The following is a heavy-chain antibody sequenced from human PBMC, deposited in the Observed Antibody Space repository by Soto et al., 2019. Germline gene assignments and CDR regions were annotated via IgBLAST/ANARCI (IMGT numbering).Heavy chain of an antibody. CDR2: IWYDGSNK. D-gene: IGHD3-10*01. Sequence: QVQLVESGGGVVQPGRSLRLSCAASGFTFSSYGMHWVRHAPGKGLEWVALIWYDGSNKHYADSVKGRFTICRENYKNTLSMQMRSLRVEDKAVYYCARRSGGSGSSYYYCGLDVWGKGTTGTVSS. J-gene: IGHJ6*04. CDR1: GFTFSSYG. V-gene: IGHV3-33*01. CDR3: ARRSGGSGSSYYYCGLDV.